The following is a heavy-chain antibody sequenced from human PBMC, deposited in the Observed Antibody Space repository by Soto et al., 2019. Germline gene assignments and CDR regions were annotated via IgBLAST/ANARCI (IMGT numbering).Heavy chain of an antibody. V-gene: IGHV4-61*01. J-gene: IGHJ3*02. D-gene: IGHD3-3*01. Sequence: PSETLSLTCTVSGGSVSSGSYYWSWIRQPPGKGLEWIGYIYYSGSTNYNPSLKSRVTISVDTSKNQFSLKLSSVTAADTAVYYCARRPPLRFLEWLLSNDAFDIWGQGTMVTV. CDR1: GGSVSSGSYY. CDR3: ARRPPLRFLEWLLSNDAFDI. CDR2: IYYSGST.